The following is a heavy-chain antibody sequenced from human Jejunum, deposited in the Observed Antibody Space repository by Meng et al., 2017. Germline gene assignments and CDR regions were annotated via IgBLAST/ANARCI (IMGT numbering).Heavy chain of an antibody. D-gene: IGHD1-1*01. CDR2: IFYSGSS. CDR1: GESISSGGSD. J-gene: IGHJ5*02. CDR3: ARDGQQLGRYWLDP. Sequence: QAHPPVAGPALGKPSQTLPLTCRFSGESISSGGSDWTWVRQHPGKGLEWIGYIFYSGSSSYNPSLKSRITIAVDTFKNQFSLTLRSVTAADTAVYYCARDGQQLGRYWLDPWGQGTLVTVSS. V-gene: IGHV4-31*03.